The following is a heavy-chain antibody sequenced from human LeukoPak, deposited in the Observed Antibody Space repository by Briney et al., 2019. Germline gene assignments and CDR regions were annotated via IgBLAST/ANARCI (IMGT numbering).Heavy chain of an antibody. CDR3: TYGSGSYGRYFQH. D-gene: IGHD3-10*01. V-gene: IGHV3-23*01. J-gene: IGHJ1*01. CDR1: GFTFSSYA. CDR2: ISGSGGST. Sequence: PGGSLRLSCVASGFTFSSYAMSWVRQAPGKGMGWVSAISGSGGSTYYADSVKGRFTISRDNSKNTLYLQMNSLRAEDTAVYYCTYGSGSYGRYFQHWGQGTLVTVSS.